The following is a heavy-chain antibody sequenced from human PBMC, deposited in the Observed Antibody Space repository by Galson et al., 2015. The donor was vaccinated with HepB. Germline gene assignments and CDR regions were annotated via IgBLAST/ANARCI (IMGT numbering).Heavy chain of an antibody. CDR3: AKGTVQDSSGHSFDY. CDR1: GFTFDDYA. Sequence: SLRLSCAASGFTFDDYAMHWVRQAPGKGLEWVSGISWNSGSIGYADSVKGRFTISRDNAKNSLYLQMNSLRAEDTAVYYCAKGTVQDSSGHSFDYWGQGTLVTVSS. D-gene: IGHD3-22*01. V-gene: IGHV3-9*01. CDR2: ISWNSGSI. J-gene: IGHJ4*02.